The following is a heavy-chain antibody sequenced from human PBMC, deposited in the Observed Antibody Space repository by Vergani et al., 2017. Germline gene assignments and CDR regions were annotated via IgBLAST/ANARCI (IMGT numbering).Heavy chain of an antibody. J-gene: IGHJ4*02. CDR2: INSDETKK. CDR3: ARDRPGSSAPYFDF. D-gene: IGHD6-6*01. V-gene: IGHV3-7*01. Sequence: DVHLAESGGGFFQPGGSLRLSCSASGFSFNSYWMHWVRQAPGKGLEWVANINSDETKKFYVDSVEGRFTISRDNAKKSLYLQMDGLRAEDTALYYCARDRPGSSAPYFDFWGRGSLVTVSS. CDR1: GFSFNSYW.